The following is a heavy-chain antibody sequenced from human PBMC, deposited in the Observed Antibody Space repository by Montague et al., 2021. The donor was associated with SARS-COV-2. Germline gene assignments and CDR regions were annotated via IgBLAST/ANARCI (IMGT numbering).Heavy chain of an antibody. D-gene: IGHD3-9*01. J-gene: IGHJ4*02. CDR1: GGSISSSSYY. CDR2: TYYSGST. CDR3: VRHPHYDGLNGSPDF. V-gene: IGHV4-39*01. Sequence: SETLSLTCTVSGGSISSSSYYWGWIRQPPGKGLEWIGSTYYSGSTYYNPSLQSRVTISVDTSKNQFSLKLSSVTAADTAFYYCVRHPHYDGLNGSPDFWGQGTLVTVSS.